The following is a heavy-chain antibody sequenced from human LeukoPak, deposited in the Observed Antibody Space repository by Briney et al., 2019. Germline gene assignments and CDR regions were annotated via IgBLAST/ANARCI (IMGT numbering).Heavy chain of an antibody. Sequence: GGSLRLSCAASGFTFSDYYMSWIRQAPGKGLEWVSYISSSGSTIYYADSVKGRFTISRDNAKNSLYLQMNSLRAEDTAVYYCARDVKDEKDYGSGSYTLTAFDYWGQGTLVTVSS. D-gene: IGHD3-10*01. CDR2: ISSSGSTI. CDR3: ARDVKDEKDYGSGSYTLTAFDY. J-gene: IGHJ4*02. CDR1: GFTFSDYY. V-gene: IGHV3-11*01.